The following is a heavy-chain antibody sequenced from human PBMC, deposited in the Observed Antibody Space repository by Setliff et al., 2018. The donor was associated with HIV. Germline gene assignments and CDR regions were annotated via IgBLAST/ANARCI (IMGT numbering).Heavy chain of an antibody. CDR1: GFTFSKYW. V-gene: IGHV3-7*03. CDR3: ASSGYNYGGYYMDV. D-gene: IGHD5-18*01. J-gene: IGHJ6*03. Sequence: GGSLRLSCVASGFTFSKYWMSWVRQAPGKGLELVASIKEDGSVTNYVDSVKGRFTISRDNGKNSLYLQMNSLGAEDTAVYYCASSGYNYGGYYMDVWGKGTTVTVSS. CDR2: IKEDGSVT.